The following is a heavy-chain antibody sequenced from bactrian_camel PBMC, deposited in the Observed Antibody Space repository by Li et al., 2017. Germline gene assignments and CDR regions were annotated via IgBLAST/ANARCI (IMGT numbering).Heavy chain of an antibody. J-gene: IGHJ6*01. V-gene: IGHV3S57*01. CDR1: GETSTRSY. CDR3: AAFLSFWRDLRPLQNPPDDFGD. Sequence: VQLVESGGGTVQAGGSLRLSCEASGETSTRSYMVWFRQAPGKEREGVAAIDRNGRPTYAESVKGRFTISKDNAGKTLYLQMESLKPEDTAKYQCAAFLSFWRDLRPLQNPPDDFGDWGQGTQVTVS. CDR2: IDRNGRP. D-gene: IGHD4*01.